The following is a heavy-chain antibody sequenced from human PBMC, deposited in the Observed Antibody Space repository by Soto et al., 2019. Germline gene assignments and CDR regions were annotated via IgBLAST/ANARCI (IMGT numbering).Heavy chain of an antibody. D-gene: IGHD2-21*01. CDR3: AKGFVVTLDY. CDR1: GFTFSSYA. V-gene: IGHV3-23*01. CDR2: ISGSGGST. J-gene: IGHJ4*02. Sequence: PGGSLRLSCAASGFTFSSYAMSWVRQAPGKGLEWVSGISGSGGSTYYAASVKGRFTISRDNSKNTLYLQMNSLRAEDAAVYYCAKGFVVTLDYWGQGTLVTVSS.